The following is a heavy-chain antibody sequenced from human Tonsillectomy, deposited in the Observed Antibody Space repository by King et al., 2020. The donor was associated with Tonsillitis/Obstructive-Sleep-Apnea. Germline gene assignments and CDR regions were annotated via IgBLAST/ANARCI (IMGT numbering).Heavy chain of an antibody. V-gene: IGHV3-30*01. CDR2: ISYDGSNK. J-gene: IGHJ4*02. D-gene: IGHD2-15*01. CDR1: GFTFSSYA. Sequence: VQLVESGGGVVQAGRSLRLSCAASGFTFSSYAMHWVRQAPGKGLEWVAVISYDGSNKYYGVSVKGRFTISRDNSENTLYLQMNSLRAEDTAVYYCARGGVVVVTDHFDYWGQGTLVTVSS. CDR3: ARGGVVVVTDHFDY.